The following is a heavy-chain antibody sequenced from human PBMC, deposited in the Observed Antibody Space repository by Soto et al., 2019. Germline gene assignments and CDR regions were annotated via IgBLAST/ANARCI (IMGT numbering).Heavy chain of an antibody. CDR2: IKQDGSEK. CDR1: GFTFSSYW. V-gene: IGHV3-7*01. D-gene: IGHD2-2*01. Sequence: GGSLRLSCAASGFTFSSYWMSWVRQAPGKGLGWVANIKQDGSEKYYVDSVKGRFTISRDNAKNSLYLQMNSLRAEDTAVYYCAREGVVPAAIHYYYYMDVWGKGTTVTVSS. J-gene: IGHJ6*03. CDR3: AREGVVPAAIHYYYYMDV.